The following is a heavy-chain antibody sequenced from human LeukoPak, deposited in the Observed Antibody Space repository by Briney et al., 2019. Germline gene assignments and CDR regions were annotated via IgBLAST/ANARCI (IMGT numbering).Heavy chain of an antibody. D-gene: IGHD1-26*01. CDR2: IYYSGST. Sequence: SETLSLTCTVSGGSISSSSYYWGWIRQPPGKGLEWIGSIYYSGSTYYNPSLKSRVTISVDTSKNQFSLKPSSVTAADTAVYYCASPTSGSFEYFQHWGRGTLVTVSS. V-gene: IGHV4-39*01. CDR3: ASPTSGSFEYFQH. CDR1: GGSISSSSYY. J-gene: IGHJ1*01.